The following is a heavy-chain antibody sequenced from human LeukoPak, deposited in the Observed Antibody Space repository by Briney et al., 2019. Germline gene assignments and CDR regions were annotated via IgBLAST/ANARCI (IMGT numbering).Heavy chain of an antibody. Sequence: PSETLSLTCTVSGGSISNYFWSWIRQPAGKGLEWIGRIYTTGITNCNPSLESRVTMSVDTSKNQFSLRLNSVTAADTAVYFCARAALRGYIYGLDYWGQGTLVTVSS. CDR3: ARAALRGYIYGLDY. CDR2: IYTTGIT. CDR1: GGSISNYF. V-gene: IGHV4-4*07. J-gene: IGHJ4*02. D-gene: IGHD5-18*01.